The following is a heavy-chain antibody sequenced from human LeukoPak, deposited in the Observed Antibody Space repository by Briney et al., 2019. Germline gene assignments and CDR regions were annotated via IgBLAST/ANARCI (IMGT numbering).Heavy chain of an antibody. Sequence: TGGSLRLSCVVSGYSFSTNMMTWVRQAPGKGLEWVANIKDDGSEKKYVDSVKGRFTLSRDNAKNSLYLHISTLRDEDTAVYYCATSVPGFGESLNYWGQGTLVTVSS. CDR3: ATSVPGFGESLNY. V-gene: IGHV3-7*01. CDR2: IKDDGSEK. J-gene: IGHJ4*02. CDR1: GYSFSTNM. D-gene: IGHD3-10*01.